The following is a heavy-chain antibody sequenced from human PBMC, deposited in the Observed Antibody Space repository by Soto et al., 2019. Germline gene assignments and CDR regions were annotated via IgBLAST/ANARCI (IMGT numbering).Heavy chain of an antibody. J-gene: IGHJ6*02. CDR1: GFSFSRYG. V-gene: IGHV3-30*18. CDR3: AKIGHYDFWRSSGMDV. Sequence: QVQLVESGGGVVQPGRSLRLSCAASGFSFSRYGLHWVRQAPGKGLEWVAVISYDGSNKYYADSVKGRFPISRDNSKNTLYLLMNSLRAEDTAVYYCAKIGHYDFWRSSGMDVWGQGTTVTVSS. CDR2: ISYDGSNK. D-gene: IGHD3-3*01.